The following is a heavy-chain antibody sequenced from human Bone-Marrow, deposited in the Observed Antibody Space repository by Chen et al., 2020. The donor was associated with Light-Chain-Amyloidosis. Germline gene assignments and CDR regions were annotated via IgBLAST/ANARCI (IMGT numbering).Heavy chain of an antibody. V-gene: IGHV5-51*01. D-gene: IGHD5-12*01. J-gene: IGHJ4*02. CDR3: ARRRDGYNFDY. Sequence: EVQLEQSGPEVKKPGESLKISCKGSGYTFPNYWIGWVGQMPGKGLEWMGVSYPDDSDARYSPSFEGQVTISADKSITTAYLQWRSLKAAVTAMYYCARRRDGYNFDYWGQGTLVTVSS. CDR2: SYPDDSDA. CDR1: GYTFPNYW.